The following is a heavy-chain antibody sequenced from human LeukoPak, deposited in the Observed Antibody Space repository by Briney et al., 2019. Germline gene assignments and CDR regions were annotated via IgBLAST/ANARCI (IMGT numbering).Heavy chain of an antibody. CDR3: AKDVRDCRSTSCYTCYYYYGMDV. V-gene: IGHV3-23*01. Sequence: GGSLRLFCAASGFTFSSYAMSWVRQAPGKGREGVSAISGSGGSTYYADSVKGRFTISRDNSKNTLYLQMNSLIAEDTALYYRAKDVRDCRSTSCYTCYYYYGMDVWGQGTTVTVSS. D-gene: IGHD2-2*02. CDR2: ISGSGGST. J-gene: IGHJ6*02. CDR1: GFTFSSYA.